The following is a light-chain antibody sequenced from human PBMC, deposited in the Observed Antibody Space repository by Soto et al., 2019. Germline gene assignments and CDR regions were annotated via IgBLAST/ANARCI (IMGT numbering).Light chain of an antibody. CDR2: TAS. Sequence: DIVMTQSPSFLSASVGDRVTITCRASQGISSYLAWYQQKPGKAPKLLISTASTLQSGVPSRFSGSGSGTEFTLTISSLQPEDFATYYCQQLNNYPRTFGQGTKVEIK. CDR3: QQLNNYPRT. V-gene: IGKV1-9*01. J-gene: IGKJ1*01. CDR1: QGISSY.